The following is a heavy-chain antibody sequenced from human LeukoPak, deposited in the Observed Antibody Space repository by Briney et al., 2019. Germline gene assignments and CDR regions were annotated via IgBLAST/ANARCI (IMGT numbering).Heavy chain of an antibody. V-gene: IGHV4-59*01. J-gene: IGHJ5*02. CDR1: GGSISGYY. D-gene: IGHD1-26*01. Sequence: SETLSLTCSVAGGSISGYYWSWLRQPPGKGLEWIGYTYYSGSTDYNPSLKSRVTISVDTSKNQFCLKLSSVTAAETDVYYCARDLKGATISGWFDPWGQGTLVTVSS. CDR2: TYYSGST. CDR3: ARDLKGATISGWFDP.